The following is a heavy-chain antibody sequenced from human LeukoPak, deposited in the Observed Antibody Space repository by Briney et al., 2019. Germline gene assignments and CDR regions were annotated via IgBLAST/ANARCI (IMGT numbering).Heavy chain of an antibody. CDR2: ISGSGGST. CDR3: AKDRYKLDGGNWFDP. J-gene: IGHJ5*02. D-gene: IGHD1-14*01. V-gene: IGHV3-23*01. CDR1: GFTFSSYA. Sequence: PGGSLRLSCAASGFTFSSYAMSWVRQAPGKGLEWVSAISGSGGSTYYADSVKGRFTISRANSKNTLYLQMNSLRAEDTAVYYCAKDRYKLDGGNWFDPWGQGTLVTVSS.